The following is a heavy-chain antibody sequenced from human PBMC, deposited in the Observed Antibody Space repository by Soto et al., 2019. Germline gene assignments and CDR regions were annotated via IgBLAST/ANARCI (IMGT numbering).Heavy chain of an antibody. J-gene: IGHJ6*02. Sequence: GASVKVSCKASGGTFSSYAISWVRQAPGQGLEWMGGIIPIFGTANYAQKFQGRVTITADKSTSTAYMELSSLRSEDTAVYYCARLRLRDTAMVPSLDGMDVWGQGTTVTVSS. CDR3: ARLRLRDTAMVPSLDGMDV. CDR1: GGTFSSYA. V-gene: IGHV1-69*06. CDR2: IIPIFGTA. D-gene: IGHD5-18*01.